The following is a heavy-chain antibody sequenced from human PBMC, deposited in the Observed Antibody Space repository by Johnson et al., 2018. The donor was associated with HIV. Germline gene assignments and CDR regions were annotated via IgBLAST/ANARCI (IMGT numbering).Heavy chain of an antibody. J-gene: IGHJ3*02. Sequence: VQLVESGGGLVQPGGSLRLSCAASGFTFSTYWMSWVRQAPGKGLEWVANIKEDGSEKYYVGSVKGRFTISRDNAKNSLYLEMNSLRVEDTAVYYCATCSDQVLMGGEAFDIWGPGTMVTVSS. D-gene: IGHD2-2*01. V-gene: IGHV3-7*01. CDR2: IKEDGSEK. CDR1: GFTFSTYW. CDR3: ATCSDQVLMGGEAFDI.